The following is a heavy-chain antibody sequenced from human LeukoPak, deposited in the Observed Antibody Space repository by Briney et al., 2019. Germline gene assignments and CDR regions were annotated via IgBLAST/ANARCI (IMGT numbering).Heavy chain of an antibody. CDR3: ARGFLAHFYGSSSHDY. Sequence: SETLSLTCAVYGGSFSDYYWAWIRQRPGKGLEWIGEINHNGGINYNPSLKSRVTLSSDTSMNHVSFRLISVTAADTGVYCCARGFLAHFYGSSSHDYWGQGTLVSVSS. CDR2: INHNGGI. CDR1: GGSFSDYY. V-gene: IGHV4-34*01. J-gene: IGHJ4*02. D-gene: IGHD3-10*01.